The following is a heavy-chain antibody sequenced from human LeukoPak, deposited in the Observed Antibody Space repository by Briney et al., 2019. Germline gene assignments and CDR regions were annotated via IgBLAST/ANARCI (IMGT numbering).Heavy chain of an antibody. CDR3: ARDYSGWSNYFGP. CDR1: GYTFRSYV. J-gene: IGHJ5*02. D-gene: IGHD6-19*01. V-gene: IGHV1-3*04. CDR2: INTGNGNT. Sequence: ASVKVSCKASGYTFRSYVLHWVRQAPGQRLEWMGWINTGNGNTQYSQKFQGRITITRDTSATTAYMELSSLRSEDTAVYYCARDYSGWSNYFGPWGQGTLVTVSS.